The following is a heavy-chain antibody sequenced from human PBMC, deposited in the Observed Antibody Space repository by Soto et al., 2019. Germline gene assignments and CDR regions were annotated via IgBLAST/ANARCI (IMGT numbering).Heavy chain of an antibody. CDR1: GGTFSRYT. CDR3: AREGGNGYNDY. CDR2: IIPILGIA. Sequence: QVQLVQSGAEVKKPGSSVKVSCKASGGTFSRYTISWVRQAPGQGLEWMGRIIPILGIANYAQKFQGRVTITADKSTSTAYMELSSLRSEDTAVYYCAREGGNGYNDYWGQGTLVTVSS. J-gene: IGHJ4*02. V-gene: IGHV1-69*08. D-gene: IGHD5-12*01.